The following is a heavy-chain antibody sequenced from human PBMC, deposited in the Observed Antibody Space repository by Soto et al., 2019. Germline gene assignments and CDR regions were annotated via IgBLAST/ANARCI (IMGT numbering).Heavy chain of an antibody. CDR3: ARGSAGYYDFWSGYYSTEDAFDV. D-gene: IGHD3-3*01. Sequence: PGGSLRLSCAASGFTFSSYAMHWVRQAPGKGLEWVAVISYDGSNKYYADSVEGRFTISRDNSKNTLYLQMNSLRAEDTAVYYCARGSAGYYDFWSGYYSTEDAFDVWGQGTMVTVSS. CDR2: ISYDGSNK. V-gene: IGHV3-30-3*01. CDR1: GFTFSSYA. J-gene: IGHJ3*01.